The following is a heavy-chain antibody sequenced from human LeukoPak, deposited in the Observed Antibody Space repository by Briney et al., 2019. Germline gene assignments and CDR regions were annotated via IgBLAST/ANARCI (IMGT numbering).Heavy chain of an antibody. CDR2: IKQDGNEK. D-gene: IGHD1-26*01. Sequence: PGGSLRLSCAASGFTFSNYWMTWVRQAPRKGLEWVASIKQDGNEKYYVESVKGRFTISRDNAKDSLYLEMNSLRAEDTAVYYCARDKEQGSSSGSSFHFWGQGTMVTVSS. CDR3: ARDKEQGSSSGSSFHF. CDR1: GFTFSNYW. J-gene: IGHJ3*01. V-gene: IGHV3-7*01.